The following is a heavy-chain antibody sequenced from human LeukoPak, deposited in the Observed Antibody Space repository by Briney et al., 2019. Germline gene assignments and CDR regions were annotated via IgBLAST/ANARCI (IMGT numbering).Heavy chain of an antibody. J-gene: IGHJ4*02. CDR1: GFTFSSYA. V-gene: IGHV3-23*01. CDR2: ISGSGGST. Sequence: QPGGSLRLSCAASGFTFSSYAMSWVRQAPGKGLEWVSAISGSGGSTYYADSVKGRFTISRDNSKNTLYLQMNSLRAEDTAVYYCARSPQDLSHYGSDSYWGQGTLVTVSS. D-gene: IGHD3-10*01. CDR3: ARSPQDLSHYGSDSY.